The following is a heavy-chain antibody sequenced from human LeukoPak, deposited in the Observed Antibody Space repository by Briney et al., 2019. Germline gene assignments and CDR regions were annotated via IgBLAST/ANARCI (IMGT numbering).Heavy chain of an antibody. V-gene: IGHV4-30-2*01. CDR3: ARDLSIAAAGMAFDY. CDR1: GGSISSGGYY. D-gene: IGHD6-13*01. J-gene: IGHJ4*02. Sequence: SQTLSLTCTVSGGSISSGGYYWSWIRQPPGKGLEWIGYIYHSGSTYYNPSLKSRVTISVDRSKNQFSLKLSSVTAADTAVYYCARDLSIAAAGMAFDYWGQGTLVTVSS. CDR2: IYHSGST.